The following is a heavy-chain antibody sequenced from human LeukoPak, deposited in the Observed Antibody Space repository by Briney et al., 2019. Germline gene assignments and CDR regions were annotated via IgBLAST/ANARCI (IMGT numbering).Heavy chain of an antibody. CDR3: ARSPPVSSGWSIFDY. CDR2: ISYDGSNK. J-gene: IGHJ4*02. CDR1: GFTFSSYG. D-gene: IGHD6-19*01. Sequence: PGRSLRLSCAASGFTFSSYGMHWVRQAPGKGLEWVAVISYDGSNKYYADSVKGRFTISRDNSKNTLYLQMNSLRAEDTAVYYCARSPPVSSGWSIFDYWGQGTLVTVSS. V-gene: IGHV3-30*03.